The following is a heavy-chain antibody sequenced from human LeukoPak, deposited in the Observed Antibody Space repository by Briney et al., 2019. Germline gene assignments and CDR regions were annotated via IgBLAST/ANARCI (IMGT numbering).Heavy chain of an antibody. Sequence: AGGSLRLSCAASGFTFSSYAMSWVRQAPGKGLEWVSAISGSGGSTYYADSVKGRFTISRDNSKNTLYLQMNSLRAEDTAVYYCATQKSLNYYGSGSSNWFDPWGQGTLVTVSS. CDR2: ISGSGGST. J-gene: IGHJ5*02. CDR3: ATQKSLNYYGSGSSNWFDP. V-gene: IGHV3-23*01. D-gene: IGHD3-10*01. CDR1: GFTFSSYA.